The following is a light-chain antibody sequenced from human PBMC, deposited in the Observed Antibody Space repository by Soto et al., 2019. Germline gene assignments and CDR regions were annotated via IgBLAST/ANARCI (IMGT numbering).Light chain of an antibody. V-gene: IGKV3-11*01. CDR2: DAS. J-gene: IGKJ1*01. CDR1: QPLNNN. CDR3: HQRSSWPWT. Sequence: EIVMTQSPATLSVSPGDRATLSCRAGQPLNNNVAWYQHKPGQAPRLLIYDASNRATGIPARFSGSGSGTDFTLTISSLEPEDFAVYYCHQRSSWPWTFGQGTKVDIK.